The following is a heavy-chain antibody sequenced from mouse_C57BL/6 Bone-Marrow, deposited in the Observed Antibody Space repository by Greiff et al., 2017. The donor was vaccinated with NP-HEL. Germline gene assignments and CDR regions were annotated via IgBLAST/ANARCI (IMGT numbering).Heavy chain of an antibody. CDR2: IHPNSGST. CDR3: AGLWWYFDV. D-gene: IGHD1-1*02. Sequence: QVQLQQPGAELVKPGASVKLFCKASGYTFTSYWLHWVKQRPGQGLEWIGMIHPNSGSTNYNEKFKSKATLTVDKSSSTAYMQLSSLTSEDSAVDYCAGLWWYFDVWGTGTTVTVSS. J-gene: IGHJ1*03. CDR1: GYTFTSYW. V-gene: IGHV1-64*01.